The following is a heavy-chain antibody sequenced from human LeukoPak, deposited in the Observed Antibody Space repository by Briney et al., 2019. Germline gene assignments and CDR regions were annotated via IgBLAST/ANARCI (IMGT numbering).Heavy chain of an antibody. CDR3: AKDWSVGAFPRLYYFDY. D-gene: IGHD1-26*01. Sequence: GGSLRLSCAASGFTFSSYAMSWVRQAPGKGLDWVSAISGSGGGTYYADSVKGRFTISGDNSKNTLYLQMNSLRAEDTAVYYCAKDWSVGAFPRLYYFDYWGQGTLVTVSS. V-gene: IGHV3-23*01. CDR1: GFTFSSYA. CDR2: ISGSGGGT. J-gene: IGHJ4*02.